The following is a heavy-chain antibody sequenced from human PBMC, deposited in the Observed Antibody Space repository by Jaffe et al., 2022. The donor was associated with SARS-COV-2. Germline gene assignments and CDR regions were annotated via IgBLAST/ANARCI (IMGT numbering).Heavy chain of an antibody. J-gene: IGHJ4*02. V-gene: IGHV4-34*01. CDR1: GGPFSGYY. D-gene: IGHD5-12*01. Sequence: QVQIQQWGAGLLKPSETLSLTCAVYGGPFSGYYWSWIRQPPGKGLEWIGEVNPGRKTNYNPSLKSRVTISVDTSKNQFSLKLNSVTAADTAVYYCARPGYSGQRSPDYFDHWGQGSLVTVSS. CDR2: VNPGRKT. CDR3: ARPGYSGQRSPDYFDH.